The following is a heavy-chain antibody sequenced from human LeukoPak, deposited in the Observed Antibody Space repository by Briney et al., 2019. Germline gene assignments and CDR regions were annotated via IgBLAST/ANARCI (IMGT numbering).Heavy chain of an antibody. V-gene: IGHV6-1*01. J-gene: IGHJ6*02. D-gene: IGHD5-12*01. CDR3: ARDPFEYSGYDLPPYYYYGMDV. Sequence: SQTLSLTCAISGDSVSSNSAAWNWIRQSPSRGLEWLGRTYYRSKWYNDYAVSVKSRITINPDTSKNQFSLQLNSVTPEDPAVYYCARDPFEYSGYDLPPYYYYGMDVWGQGTTVTVSS. CDR2: TYYRSKWYN. CDR1: GDSVSSNSAA.